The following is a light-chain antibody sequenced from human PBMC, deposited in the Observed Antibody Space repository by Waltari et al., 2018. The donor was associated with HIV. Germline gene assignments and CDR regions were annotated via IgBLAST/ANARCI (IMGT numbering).Light chain of an antibody. CDR1: SSHIGSNT. V-gene: IGLV1-44*01. CDR2: SNK. CDR3: AAWDGSLNGRVV. J-gene: IGLJ2*01. Sequence: QSVLTQPPSPSGPPGQRLTISCSGSSSHIGSNTVNWYQQRPGTAPKLLIYSNKQPPSGVPDRFSGSKSGTSASLAISGLQSEDEADYYCAAWDGSLNGRVVFGGGTKLTVL.